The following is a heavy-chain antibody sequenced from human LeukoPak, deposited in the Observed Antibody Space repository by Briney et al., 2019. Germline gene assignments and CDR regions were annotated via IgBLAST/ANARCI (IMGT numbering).Heavy chain of an antibody. CDR3: PRVINLVREGVLYFYYGMDV. CDR2: IRRKIYNETT. CDR1: GFSFGEYA. V-gene: IGHV3-49*04. D-gene: IGHD3-10*01. Sequence: QPGRSLRLSCKTSGFSFGEYALSWVRQAPGKGLEWVGFIRRKIYNETTEYAASMKDRFTISRDDSKNIAYLQMHSLKSEDTAVYYCPRVINLVREGVLYFYYGMDVWGQGTTVIVSS. J-gene: IGHJ6*02.